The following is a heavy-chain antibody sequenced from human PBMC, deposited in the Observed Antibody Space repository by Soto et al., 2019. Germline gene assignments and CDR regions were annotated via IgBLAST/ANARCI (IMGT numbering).Heavy chain of an antibody. J-gene: IGHJ6*02. V-gene: IGHV1-2*04. D-gene: IGHD3-22*01. CDR1: GYTFTGYY. Sequence: ASVKVSCKASGYTFTGYYMHWVRQAPGQGLEWMGWINPNSGGTNYAQKFQGWVTMTRDTSISTAYMELSRLRSDDTAVYYCAIGTGWDYYDSSGSQTYYYGMDVWGQGTTVTVSS. CDR2: INPNSGGT. CDR3: AIGTGWDYYDSSGSQTYYYGMDV.